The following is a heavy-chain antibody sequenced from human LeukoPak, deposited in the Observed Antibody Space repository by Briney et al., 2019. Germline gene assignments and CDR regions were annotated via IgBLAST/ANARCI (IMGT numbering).Heavy chain of an antibody. CDR2: VYYTGST. D-gene: IGHD6-6*01. Sequence: KPSETLSPTCSVSGXSVSSYYWSWIRESPGKGLGGGGDVYYTGSTNYNPSLKSRVTMFEDKSKNQFSLRLYSVTVADTAVYYCARHFAYSSSSYFDYWGQGSLVTVSS. V-gene: IGHV4-59*08. CDR3: ARHFAYSSSSYFDY. J-gene: IGHJ4*02. CDR1: GXSVSSYY.